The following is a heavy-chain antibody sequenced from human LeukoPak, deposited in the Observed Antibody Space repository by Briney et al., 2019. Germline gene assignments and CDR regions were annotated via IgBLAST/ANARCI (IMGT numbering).Heavy chain of an antibody. D-gene: IGHD4-23*01. J-gene: IGHJ4*02. V-gene: IGHV3-7*01. CDR2: LKQDGSVK. CDR1: GFTFSTYW. CDR3: ATSADSPGNS. Sequence: PGGSLRLSCVASGFTFSTYWMSWVRQDPGKGLEWVANLKQDGSVKHYVDSVKGRFTISRDNAKNSLYLQMTNLRAEDTAVYYCATSADSPGNSWGQGTLITVSS.